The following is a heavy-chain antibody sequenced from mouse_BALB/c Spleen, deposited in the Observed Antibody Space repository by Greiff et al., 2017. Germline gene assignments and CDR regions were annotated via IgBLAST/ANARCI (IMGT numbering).Heavy chain of an antibody. CDR1: GYTFTSYW. V-gene: IGHV1S81*02. J-gene: IGHJ3*01. D-gene: IGHD4-1*01. CDR3: ARKGNWDSWFAY. Sequence: QVQLQQPGAELVKPGASVKLSCKASGYTFTSYWMHWVKQRPGQGLEWIGEINPSNGRTNYNEKFKSKATLTVDKSSSTAYMQLSSLTSEDSAVYYCARKGNWDSWFAYGGQGTLVTVSA. CDR2: INPSNGRT.